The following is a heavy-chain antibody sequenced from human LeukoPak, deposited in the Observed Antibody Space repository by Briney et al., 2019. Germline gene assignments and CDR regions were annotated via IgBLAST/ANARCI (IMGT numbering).Heavy chain of an antibody. Sequence: ESLKISCKTSGYSFTNSWIIWVRQVPGEGLEWMGSFNPRDSQSNYSPSFQGHVTISTNNSITTAYLQWSSLRASDTAMYYCAAYGDNPHYWGQGTQVTVSS. V-gene: IGHV5-10-1*01. CDR2: FNPRDSQS. J-gene: IGHJ4*02. D-gene: IGHD4-17*01. CDR1: GYSFTNSW. CDR3: AAYGDNPHY.